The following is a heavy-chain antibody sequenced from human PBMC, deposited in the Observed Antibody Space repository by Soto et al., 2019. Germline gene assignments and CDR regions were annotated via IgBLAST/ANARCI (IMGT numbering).Heavy chain of an antibody. CDR1: GGSISSDDYY. D-gene: IGHD6-6*01. J-gene: IGHJ4*02. Sequence: PSETLSLTCTVSGGSISSDDYYWSWIRQPPGKGLEWVGYIYYTGSTNYNPSLKSRVTISVDTSKNQFSLKLTSVSAADTAVHYCARDRSNSPDFFDFWGQGTLVTVSS. V-gene: IGHV4-30-4*01. CDR2: IYYTGST. CDR3: ARDRSNSPDFFDF.